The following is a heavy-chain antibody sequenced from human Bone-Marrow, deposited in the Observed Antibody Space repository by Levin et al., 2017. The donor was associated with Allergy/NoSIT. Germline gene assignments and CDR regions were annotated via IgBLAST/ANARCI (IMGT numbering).Heavy chain of an antibody. D-gene: IGHD3-3*01. CDR3: ARDLDFGVVTHYYYYMDV. CDR1: GYTFTGYY. V-gene: IGHV1-2*06. Sequence: GASVKVSCKASGYTFTGYYMHWVRQAPGQGLEWMGRINPNSGGTNYAQKFQGRVTMTRDTSISTAYMELSRLRSDDTAVYYCARDLDFGVVTHYYYYMDVWGKGTTVTVSS. J-gene: IGHJ6*03. CDR2: INPNSGGT.